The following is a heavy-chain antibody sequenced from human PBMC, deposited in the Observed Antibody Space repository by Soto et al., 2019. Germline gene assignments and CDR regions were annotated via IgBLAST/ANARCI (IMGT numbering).Heavy chain of an antibody. Sequence: PGGSLRLSCAASGFTVSSYGMHWVRQAPGKGMEWVAVISYDGSNKYYADSVKGRFTISRDNSKNTLYLQMNSLRAEDTAVYYCAKDIEWLRSGFVYWGQGTLVTVSS. J-gene: IGHJ4*02. CDR3: AKDIEWLRSGFVY. CDR1: GFTVSSYG. CDR2: ISYDGSNK. D-gene: IGHD5-12*01. V-gene: IGHV3-30*18.